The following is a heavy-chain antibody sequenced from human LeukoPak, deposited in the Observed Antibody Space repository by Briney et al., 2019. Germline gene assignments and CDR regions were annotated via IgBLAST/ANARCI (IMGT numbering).Heavy chain of an antibody. V-gene: IGHV4-31*03. Sequence: SETLSLTCTVSGGSISSGGYYWSWIRQHPGKGLEWIGYIYYSGSTYYNPSLKSRVTISVDTSKNQFSLKLSSVTAADTAVYYCARVGSLNWFDPWGQGTLVTVSS. D-gene: IGHD2-15*01. J-gene: IGHJ5*02. CDR2: IYYSGST. CDR1: GGSISSGGYY. CDR3: ARVGSLNWFDP.